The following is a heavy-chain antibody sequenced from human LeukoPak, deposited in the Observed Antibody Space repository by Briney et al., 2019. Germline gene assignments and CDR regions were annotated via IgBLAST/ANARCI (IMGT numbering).Heavy chain of an antibody. V-gene: IGHV1-69*01. CDR1: GGTFSSYA. Sequence: SVKVSCKASGGTFSSYAISWVRQAPGQGLEWMGGIIPIFGTANYAQKFQGRVTITADESTSTAYMELSSLRSEDTAVYYCARGGDGYNYAFDIWGQGTMVTVSS. CDR3: ARGGDGYNYAFDI. J-gene: IGHJ3*02. D-gene: IGHD5-24*01. CDR2: IIPIFGTA.